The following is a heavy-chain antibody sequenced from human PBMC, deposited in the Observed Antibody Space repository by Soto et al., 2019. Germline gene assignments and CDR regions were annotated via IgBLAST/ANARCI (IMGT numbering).Heavy chain of an antibody. Sequence: PGGSLRLSCAASGFTFSSYAMSWVRQAPGKGLEWVSAISGSGGSTYYADSVKGRFTISRDNSKNTLYLQMNSLRAEDTAVYYCAKDSRHYYDSRVSREGVWGEGTTVTVSS. CDR3: AKDSRHYYDSRVSREGV. V-gene: IGHV3-23*01. D-gene: IGHD3-22*01. CDR1: GFTFSSYA. CDR2: ISGSGGST. J-gene: IGHJ6*04.